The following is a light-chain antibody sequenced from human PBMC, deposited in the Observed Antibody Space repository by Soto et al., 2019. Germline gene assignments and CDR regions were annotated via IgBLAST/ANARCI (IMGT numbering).Light chain of an antibody. V-gene: IGKV1-39*01. CDR3: QQSYNTPLT. J-gene: IGKJ1*01. CDR2: DVS. Sequence: TQSPSSLAASLGDRVTITCRASQTIGTYVNWYRQKSGAAPELLIYDVSTLQSGVPSRFRGGASGTDFTLTISSLQLDDFATYYCQQSYNTPLTFGQGTKVEIK. CDR1: QTIGTY.